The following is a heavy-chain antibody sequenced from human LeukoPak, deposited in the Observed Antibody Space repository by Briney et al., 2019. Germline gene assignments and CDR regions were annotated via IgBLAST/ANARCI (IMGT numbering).Heavy chain of an antibody. D-gene: IGHD6-19*01. V-gene: IGHV4-39*07. CDR3: CGSGWFAGPFGY. CDR2: MHYSGST. J-gene: IGHJ4*02. CDR1: GGSITKNGYY. Sequence: SEPLSLTCSVSGGSITKNGYYWGWIRQSPETGLEWIGSMHYSGSTYYNPSLNSRVTISVGTSKNQFSQKLTSVTAADTAVYYCCGSGWFAGPFGYWGQEALVTVSS.